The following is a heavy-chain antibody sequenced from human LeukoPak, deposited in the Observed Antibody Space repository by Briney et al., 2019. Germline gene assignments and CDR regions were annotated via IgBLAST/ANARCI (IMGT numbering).Heavy chain of an antibody. CDR2: IRYDGSNK. CDR1: GFTFSSYG. J-gene: IGHJ3*02. CDR3: ATSRRITIFGVVTNDAFDI. V-gene: IGHV3-30*02. D-gene: IGHD3-3*01. Sequence: GGSLRLSCAASGFTFSSYGMHWVRQAPGKGLEWVAFIRYDGSNKYYADSVKGRFTISRDNSKNTLYLQMNSLRAEDTAVYYCATSRRITIFGVVTNDAFDIWGQGTMVTVSS.